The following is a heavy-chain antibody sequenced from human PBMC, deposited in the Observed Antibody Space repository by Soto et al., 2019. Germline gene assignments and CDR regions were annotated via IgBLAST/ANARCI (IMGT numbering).Heavy chain of an antibody. V-gene: IGHV4-30-2*01. J-gene: IGHJ1*01. CDR1: GGSISSGGYS. D-gene: IGHD1-1*01. CDR3: ARGLWNDVFQY. Sequence: QVQLQESGSRLLKPSQTLSLTCAVSGGSISSGGYSWTWIRQPPGKGLEWIGYVHHTGSTTYNPSLKTRVNISADRPNNQFFLTLTSATAADSAIYYCARGLWNDVFQYWGRGILVTVSS. CDR2: VHHTGST.